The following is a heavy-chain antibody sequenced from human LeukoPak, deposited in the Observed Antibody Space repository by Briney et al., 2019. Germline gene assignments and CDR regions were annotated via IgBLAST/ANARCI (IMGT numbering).Heavy chain of an antibody. Sequence: GGSLRLSCAASGFTFSTYAMSWVRQAPGRGLEWVSSLSGSGDGTYYADSVKGRFTISRDNAKNSLYLQMNSLRAEDTAVYYCARFGTGGDYFDYWGQGTLVTVSS. J-gene: IGHJ4*02. V-gene: IGHV3-23*01. D-gene: IGHD3/OR15-3a*01. CDR1: GFTFSTYA. CDR2: LSGSGDGT. CDR3: ARFGTGGDYFDY.